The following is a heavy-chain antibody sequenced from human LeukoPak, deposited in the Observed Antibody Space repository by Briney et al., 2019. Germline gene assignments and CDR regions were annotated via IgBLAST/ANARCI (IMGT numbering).Heavy chain of an antibody. CDR2: ISYDGSNK. CDR1: GFTFSSYA. J-gene: IGHJ3*02. Sequence: PGRSLRLSCAASGFTFSSYAMHWVRQAPGKGLEWVAVISYDGSNKYYADSVKGRVTISRDNSKNTLYLQMNSLRAEDTAVYYCARETSSSWYPLDAFDIWGQGTMVTVSS. CDR3: ARETSSSWYPLDAFDI. V-gene: IGHV3-30-3*01. D-gene: IGHD6-13*01.